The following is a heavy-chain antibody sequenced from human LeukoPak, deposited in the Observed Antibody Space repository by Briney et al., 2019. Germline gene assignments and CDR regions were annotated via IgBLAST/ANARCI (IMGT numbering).Heavy chain of an antibody. CDR3: ATAKNYYDSSGYYFFDY. Sequence: ASVKVSCKASGYTFTSYGISWVRQAPGQGLEWMGWISAYNGNTNYAQKLQGRVTMTEDTSTDTAYMELSSLRSEDTAVYYCATAKNYYDSSGYYFFDYWGQGTLVTVSS. J-gene: IGHJ4*02. V-gene: IGHV1-18*01. CDR1: GYTFTSYG. D-gene: IGHD3-22*01. CDR2: ISAYNGNT.